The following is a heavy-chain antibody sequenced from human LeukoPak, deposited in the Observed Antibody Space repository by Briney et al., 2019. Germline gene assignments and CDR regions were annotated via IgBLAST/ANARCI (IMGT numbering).Heavy chain of an antibody. D-gene: IGHD2-15*01. J-gene: IGHJ5*02. CDR1: GYTLTELS. V-gene: IGHV1-24*01. CDR2: FDPEDGET. CDR3: ATLLPLYCSGGSCYSNWFDP. Sequence: ASVKVSCKVSGYTLTELSMHWVRQAPGKGLEWMGGFDPEDGETIYAQKFQGRVTTTEDTSTDTAYMELSSLRSEDTAVYYCATLLPLYCSGGSCYSNWFDPWGQGTLVTVSS.